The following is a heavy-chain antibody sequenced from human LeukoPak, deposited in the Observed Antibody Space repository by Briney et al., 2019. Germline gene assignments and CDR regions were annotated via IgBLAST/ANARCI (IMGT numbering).Heavy chain of an antibody. Sequence: PSETLSLTCTVSGGSISSYYWSWIRQPPGKGLEWIGYIYYSGSTNYNPSLKSRVTISVDTSKNQFSLKLSSVTAADTAVYYCARSVVVTAPLGYWGQGTLVTVSS. D-gene: IGHD2-21*02. CDR2: IYYSGST. CDR3: ARSVVVTAPLGY. J-gene: IGHJ4*02. V-gene: IGHV4-59*08. CDR1: GGSISSYY.